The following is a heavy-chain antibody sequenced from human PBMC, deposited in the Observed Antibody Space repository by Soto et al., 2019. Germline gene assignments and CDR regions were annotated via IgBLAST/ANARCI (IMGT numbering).Heavy chain of an antibody. D-gene: IGHD3-9*01. V-gene: IGHV1-69*13. CDR2: IIPIFGTA. Sequence: SVKVSCKASGGTFSSYAISWVRQAPGQGLEWMGGIIPIFGTANYTQKFQGRVTITADESTSTAYMELSSLRSEDTAVYYCARDTIYYDILTGLNDYWGQGTLVTVSS. CDR1: GGTFSSYA. J-gene: IGHJ4*02. CDR3: ARDTIYYDILTGLNDY.